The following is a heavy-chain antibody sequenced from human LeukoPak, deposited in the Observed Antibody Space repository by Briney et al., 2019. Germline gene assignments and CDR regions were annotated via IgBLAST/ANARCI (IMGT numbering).Heavy chain of an antibody. CDR1: GFSFSDFY. V-gene: IGHV3-11*04. CDR3: ARDSSYDFWSGYSPDAFDI. J-gene: IGHJ3*02. D-gene: IGHD3-3*01. Sequence: GGSLRLSCAASGFSFSDFYIHWIRQAPGKRLEWISFISSSGGPIYYADSVKGRFTISRDNAKNSLYLQMNSLRAEDTAVYYCARDSSYDFWSGYSPDAFDIWGQGTMVTVSS. CDR2: ISSSGGPI.